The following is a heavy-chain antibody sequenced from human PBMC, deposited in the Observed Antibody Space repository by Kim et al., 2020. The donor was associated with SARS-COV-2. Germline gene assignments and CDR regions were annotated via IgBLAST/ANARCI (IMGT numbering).Heavy chain of an antibody. CDR3: ARVYNSLWTFDN. CDR2: IGDSIGPT. J-gene: IGHJ4*02. D-gene: IGHD6-13*01. V-gene: IGHV3-23*01. CDR1: GFTFSTSG. Sequence: GGSLRLSCAASGFTFSTSGMGWLRQAPGKGLEWVSCIGDSIGPTMYADSVKGRFTISRDNSKNTLFLHMTSLRAEDTAVYYCARVYNSLWTFDNCCQG.